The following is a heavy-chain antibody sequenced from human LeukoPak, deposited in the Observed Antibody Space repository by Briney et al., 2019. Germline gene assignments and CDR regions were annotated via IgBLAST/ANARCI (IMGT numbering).Heavy chain of an antibody. J-gene: IGHJ4*02. CDR3: ARDVGATTWVDY. CDR1: GFTFSSYW. CDR2: IKQDGSEK. Sequence: GGSLRLSCAAPGFTFSSYWMSWVRQAPGKGLEWVANIKQDGSEKYYVDSVKGRFTISRDNAKNSLYLQMNSLRAEDTAVYYCARDVGATTWVDYWGQGTLVTVSS. V-gene: IGHV3-7*01. D-gene: IGHD1-26*01.